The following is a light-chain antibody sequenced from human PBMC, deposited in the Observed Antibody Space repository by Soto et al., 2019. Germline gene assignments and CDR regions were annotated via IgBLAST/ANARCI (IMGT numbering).Light chain of an antibody. V-gene: IGLV6-57*04. CDR3: QSYDTSSVV. Sequence: NFMLTQPHSVSESPGKTVTISCTRSSGSIASNYVQWYQQRPGSAPTTVIYEDKQRPSGVPDRFSGSTDSSSNSASLTISGLKTEHEADYYCQSYDTSSVVFGGGTKLTVL. CDR1: SGSIASNY. J-gene: IGLJ2*01. CDR2: EDK.